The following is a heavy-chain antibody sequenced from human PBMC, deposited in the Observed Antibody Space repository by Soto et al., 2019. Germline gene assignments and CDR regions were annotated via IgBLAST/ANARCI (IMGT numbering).Heavy chain of an antibody. D-gene: IGHD3-10*01. V-gene: IGHV1-69*06. CDR2: IIPIFGTA. Sequence: SVKVSCKASGGTFGSYAISWVRQAPGQGLEWMGGIIPIFGTANYAQKFQGRVTITISVDTSKNQFSLKLRSVTAADTAVYFCARDEDHGSGLSGGMDVWGQGTAVTVSS. CDR3: ARDEDHGSGLSGGMDV. J-gene: IGHJ6*02. CDR1: GGTFGSYA.